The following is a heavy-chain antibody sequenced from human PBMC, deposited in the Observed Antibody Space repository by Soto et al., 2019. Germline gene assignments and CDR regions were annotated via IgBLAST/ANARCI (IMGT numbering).Heavy chain of an antibody. CDR3: ARDPYSSPIYYYYGMAV. J-gene: IGHJ6*02. Sequence: GASVEVSCKASGGTFSSYAISWVRQAPGQGLEWMGGIIPIFGTANYAQKFQGRVTITADESTSTAYMELSSLRSEDTAVYYCARDPYSSPIYYYYGMAVWGQGTTVTVSS. D-gene: IGHD6-13*01. CDR2: IIPIFGTA. V-gene: IGHV1-69*13. CDR1: GGTFSSYA.